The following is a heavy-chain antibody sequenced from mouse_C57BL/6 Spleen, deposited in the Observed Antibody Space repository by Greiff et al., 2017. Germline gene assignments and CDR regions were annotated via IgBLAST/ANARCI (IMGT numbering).Heavy chain of an antibody. Sequence: VKLQQPGAELVKPGASVKLSCKASGYTFTSYWMHWVKQRPGQGLEWLGMIHPNRGSTNYHEKFKSKATLTVAQSSRTAYMSHSRLTDEDSAVYYCARLPYCYFDVWGTGTTVTVSS. CDR2: IHPNRGST. CDR1: GYTFTSYW. CDR3: ARLPYCYFDV. V-gene: IGHV1-64*01. J-gene: IGHJ1*03.